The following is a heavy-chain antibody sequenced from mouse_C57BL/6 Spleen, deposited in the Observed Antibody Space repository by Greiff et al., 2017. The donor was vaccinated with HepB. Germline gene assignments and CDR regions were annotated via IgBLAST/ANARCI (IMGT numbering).Heavy chain of an antibody. CDR3: ARYDGYYSFCDV. V-gene: IGHV1-54*01. D-gene: IGHD2-3*01. Sequence: QVQLQQSGAELVRPGTSVKVSCKASGYAFTNYSIEWVKQRPGQGLEWIGVINPGSGGTNYNEKFKGKATLTADKSSSTAYMQLSSLTSEDSAVYFCARYDGYYSFCDVWGTGTTVTVSS. CDR2: INPGSGGT. J-gene: IGHJ1*03. CDR1: GYAFTNYS.